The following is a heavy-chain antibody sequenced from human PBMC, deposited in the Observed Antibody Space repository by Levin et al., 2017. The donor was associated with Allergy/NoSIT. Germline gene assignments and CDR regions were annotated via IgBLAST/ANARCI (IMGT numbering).Heavy chain of an antibody. Sequence: LSLTCAASGFTFSSYGMHWVRQAPGKGLEWVAVISYDGSNKYYADSVKGRFTISRDNSKNTLYLQMNSLRAEDTAVYYCAKGPHRIAAAGMGGPGYFDYWGQGTLVTVSS. CDR2: ISYDGSNK. V-gene: IGHV3-30*18. D-gene: IGHD6-13*01. CDR1: GFTFSSYG. CDR3: AKGPHRIAAAGMGGPGYFDY. J-gene: IGHJ4*02.